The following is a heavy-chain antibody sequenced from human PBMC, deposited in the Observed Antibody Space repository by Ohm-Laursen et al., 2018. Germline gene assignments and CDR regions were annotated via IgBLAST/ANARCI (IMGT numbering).Heavy chain of an antibody. Sequence: SLRLSCAASGFTFSSYSMNWVRQAPGKGLEWVSPISSSSSYIYYADSVKGRFTISRDNAKNSLYLQMNSLRAEDTAVYYCAKRLTWTTFGGAFDIWGQGTMVTVSS. CDR2: ISSSSSYI. V-gene: IGHV3-21*04. D-gene: IGHD3-16*01. CDR1: GFTFSSYS. CDR3: AKRLTWTTFGGAFDI. J-gene: IGHJ3*02.